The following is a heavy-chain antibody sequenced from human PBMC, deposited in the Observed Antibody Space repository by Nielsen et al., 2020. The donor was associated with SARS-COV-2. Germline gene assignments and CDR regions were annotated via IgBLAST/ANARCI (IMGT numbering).Heavy chain of an antibody. D-gene: IGHD2-2*01. Sequence: SETLSLTCTVSGGSISSGSYYWSWIRQPAGKGLEWIGRIYTSGSTNYNPSLKSRVTISVDTSKNQFSLKLSSVTAADTAVYYCARGGCSSTSCYAGWGQGTLVTVSS. J-gene: IGHJ4*02. V-gene: IGHV4-61*02. CDR2: IYTSGST. CDR3: ARGGCSSTSCYAG. CDR1: GGSISSGSYY.